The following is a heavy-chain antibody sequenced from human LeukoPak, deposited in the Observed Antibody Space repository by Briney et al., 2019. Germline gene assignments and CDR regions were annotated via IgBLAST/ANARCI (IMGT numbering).Heavy chain of an antibody. CDR3: ARVPPQLRYFDWLNYGMDV. CDR2: IYYSGST. V-gene: IGHV4-59*01. D-gene: IGHD3-9*01. Sequence: SETLSLTCTVSGGSISSYYWSWIRQPPGEGLEWLGYIYYSGSTNYNPSLKSRVTISVDTSKNQFSLKLSSVTAADTAVYYCARVPPQLRYFDWLNYGMDVWGQGTTVTVSS. CDR1: GGSISSYY. J-gene: IGHJ6*02.